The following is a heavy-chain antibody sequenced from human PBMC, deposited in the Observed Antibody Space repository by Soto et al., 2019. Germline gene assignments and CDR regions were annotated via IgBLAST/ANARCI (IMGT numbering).Heavy chain of an antibody. Sequence: GGSLRLSFAASGFIFSDYYMSWIRQAPGKGLEWVSYISSGGDTIYYADSVKGRFTISRDNAKNSLYLQMNSLRADDTAVYYCARDGRGSSWGGFDPWGQGTLVTVSS. CDR2: ISSGGDTI. V-gene: IGHV3-11*01. CDR1: GFIFSDYY. J-gene: IGHJ5*02. D-gene: IGHD6-13*01. CDR3: ARDGRGSSWGGFDP.